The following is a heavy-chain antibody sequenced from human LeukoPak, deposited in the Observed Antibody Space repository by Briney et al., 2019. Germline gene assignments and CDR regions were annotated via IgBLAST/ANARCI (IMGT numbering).Heavy chain of an antibody. CDR3: AREVPGDDYGDYTPGDYYYYGMDV. V-gene: IGHV3-30*04. D-gene: IGHD4-17*01. J-gene: IGHJ6*02. CDR1: GFTFSSYA. CDR2: ISYDGSNK. Sequence: GGSLRLSCAASGFTFSSYAMHWVRQAPGKGLEWVAVISYDGSNKCYADSVKGRFTISRDNSKNTLYLQMNSLRAEDTAVYYCAREVPGDDYGDYTPGDYYYYGMDVWGQGTTVTVSS.